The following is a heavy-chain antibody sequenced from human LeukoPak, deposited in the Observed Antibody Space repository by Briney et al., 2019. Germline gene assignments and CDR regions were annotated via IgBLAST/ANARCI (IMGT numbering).Heavy chain of an antibody. CDR3: AKLGVRGVITDWFDP. V-gene: IGHV3-30*18. CDR2: ISHDGSSK. D-gene: IGHD3-10*01. CDR1: GFTFSSYA. Sequence: PGGSLRLSCAASGFTFSSYAIHWVRQAPGKGLERVAIISHDGSSKYYADSVKGRFTISRDNSKNTLYLQMNSLRAEDTAVYYCAKLGVRGVITDWFDPWGQGTLVTVSS. J-gene: IGHJ5*02.